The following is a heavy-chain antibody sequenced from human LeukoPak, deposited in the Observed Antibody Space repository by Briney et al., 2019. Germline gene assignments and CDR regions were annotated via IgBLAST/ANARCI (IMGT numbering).Heavy chain of an antibody. J-gene: IGHJ4*02. D-gene: IGHD1-1*01. CDR1: GFTFSSYS. CDR3: ARGNWNDVSVWGAGHDY. Sequence: GGSLRLSCAASGFTFSSYSMNWVRQAPGKGLEWVSSISSSSSYIYYADSVKGRFTISRDNAKNSLYLQMNSLRAEDTAVYYCARGNWNDVSVWGAGHDYWGQGTLVTVSS. CDR2: ISSSSSYI. V-gene: IGHV3-21*01.